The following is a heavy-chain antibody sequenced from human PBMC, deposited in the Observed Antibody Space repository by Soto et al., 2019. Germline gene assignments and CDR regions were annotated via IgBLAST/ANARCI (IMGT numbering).Heavy chain of an antibody. CDR1: GYSFTSYW. J-gene: IGHJ4*02. CDR2: IYPGDSDT. CDR3: ARLEAYYDSSGYLGGNYYFDY. D-gene: IGHD3-22*01. Sequence: PGESLKISCKGSGYSFTSYWIGWVRQMPGKGLEWMGIIYPGDSDTRYSPSFQGQVTISADKSISTAYLQWSSLKASDTAMYYCARLEAYYDSSGYLGGNYYFDYWGQGTLVTVSS. V-gene: IGHV5-51*01.